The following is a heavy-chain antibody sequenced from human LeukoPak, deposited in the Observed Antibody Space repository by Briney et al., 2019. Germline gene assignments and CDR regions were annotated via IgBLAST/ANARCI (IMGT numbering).Heavy chain of an antibody. V-gene: IGHV3-23*01. CDR1: GFTFSSYS. D-gene: IGHD3-3*01. CDR2: ISGSGGST. Sequence: GGSLRLSCAASGFTFSSYSMNWVRQAPGKGLEWVSAISGSGGSTYYADSVKGRFTISRDNSKNTLYLQMNSLRAEDTAVYYCAKGTNFWSGLYGMDVWGQGTTVTVSS. CDR3: AKGTNFWSGLYGMDV. J-gene: IGHJ6*02.